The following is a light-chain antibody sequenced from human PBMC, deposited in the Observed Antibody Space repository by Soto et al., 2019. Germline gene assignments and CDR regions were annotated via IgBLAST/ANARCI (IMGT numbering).Light chain of an antibody. CDR1: QSVRNN. J-gene: IGKJ4*01. CDR3: HQYNNWPLT. Sequence: EIVMTQSPATLSVSTGERATLSCRASQSVRNNLAWYQQKPGRAPRLLMYDASTRATGIPARFSGSGSGTEFTLTISSLQSEDFVVYYCHQYNNWPLTFGGGTKVEIK. V-gene: IGKV3-15*01. CDR2: DAS.